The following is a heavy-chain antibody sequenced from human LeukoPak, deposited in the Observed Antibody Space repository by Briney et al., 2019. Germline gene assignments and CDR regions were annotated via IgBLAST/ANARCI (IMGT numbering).Heavy chain of an antibody. J-gene: IGHJ4*02. CDR1: GFTFFEYA. CDR2: IRSNPYGGTT. D-gene: IGHD2-8*01. CDR3: TRGVLPGY. V-gene: IGHV3-49*04. Sequence: GGSLSLSCTASGFTFFEYAMTWVRQAPGKGLEWVGFIRSNPYGGTTEYAASVKGRFTISRDDSKSIAYLQMNSLKTEDTAVYYCTRGVLPGYWGQGTLVTVSS.